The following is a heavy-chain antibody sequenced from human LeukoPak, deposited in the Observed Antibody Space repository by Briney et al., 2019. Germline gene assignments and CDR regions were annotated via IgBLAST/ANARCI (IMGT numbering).Heavy chain of an antibody. V-gene: IGHV4-34*01. CDR1: GGSFSGYY. CDR2: INHSGST. CDR3: ARGWSAGSRDY. Sequence: SETLSLTCSVYGGSFSGYYWSGIRQPPGKGLEWIGEINHSGSTNYNPSLKSRVTIPVDTSKNQFSLKLSSVTAADTAVYYCARGWSAGSRDYWGQGTLVTVSS. J-gene: IGHJ4*02.